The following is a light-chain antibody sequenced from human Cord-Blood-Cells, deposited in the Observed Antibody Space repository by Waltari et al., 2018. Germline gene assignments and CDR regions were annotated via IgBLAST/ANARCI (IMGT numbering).Light chain of an antibody. V-gene: IGLV2-8*01. CDR2: EVS. Sequence: PPSASGSPGQSVTISCTGTSSDVGGYNYVSWYQQHPGKAPKLMIYEVSKRPSGVPDRFPGSKSGNTASLTVSGLQAEDEADYYCSSYAGSNVVFGGGTKLTVL. J-gene: IGLJ2*01. CDR1: SSDVGGYNY. CDR3: SSYAGSNVV.